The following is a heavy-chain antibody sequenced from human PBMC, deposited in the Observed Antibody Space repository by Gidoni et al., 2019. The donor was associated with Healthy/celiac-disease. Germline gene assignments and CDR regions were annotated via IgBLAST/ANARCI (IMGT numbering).Heavy chain of an antibody. Sequence: QVQLQESGPGLVKPSETLSLTCTVSGGSISSYYWSWIRQPPGKGLEWIGYIYYSGSTNYNPSLKSRVTISVDTSKNQFSLKLSSVTAADTAVYYCARQGAPYYFDYWGQGTLVTVSS. CDR3: ARQGAPYYFDY. V-gene: IGHV4-59*08. CDR1: GGSISSYY. D-gene: IGHD1-26*01. J-gene: IGHJ4*02. CDR2: IYYSGST.